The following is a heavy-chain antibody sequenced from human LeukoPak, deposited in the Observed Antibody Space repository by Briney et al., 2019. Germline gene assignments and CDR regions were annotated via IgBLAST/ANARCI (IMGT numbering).Heavy chain of an antibody. Sequence: MPSETLSLTCAVYGGSFSGYYWSWIRQPPGKGLEWIGEINHSGSTNYNPSLKSRVTISVDTSKNQFSLKLSSVTAADTAVYYCARGGPYASKQKYYYYYYMDVWGKGTTVTISS. CDR3: ARGGPYASKQKYYYYYYMDV. D-gene: IGHD2-2*01. J-gene: IGHJ6*03. CDR1: GGSFSGYY. CDR2: INHSGST. V-gene: IGHV4-34*01.